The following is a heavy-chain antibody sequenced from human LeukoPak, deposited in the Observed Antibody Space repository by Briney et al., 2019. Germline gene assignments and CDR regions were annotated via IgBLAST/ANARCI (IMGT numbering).Heavy chain of an antibody. Sequence: PGGSLRLSCAASGFTVSSNYMSWVRQAPGKGLEWVSVIYSGGCTYYADSVKGRFTISRDNSKNTLYLQMNSLRAEDTAVYYCARGEVYCGGDCYGMDVWGQGTTVTVSS. D-gene: IGHD2-21*01. CDR3: ARGEVYCGGDCYGMDV. CDR2: IYSGGCT. J-gene: IGHJ6*02. CDR1: GFTVSSNY. V-gene: IGHV3-53*01.